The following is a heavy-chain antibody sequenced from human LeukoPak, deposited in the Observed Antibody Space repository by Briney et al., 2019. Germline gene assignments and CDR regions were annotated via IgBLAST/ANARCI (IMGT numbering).Heavy chain of an antibody. D-gene: IGHD3-22*01. J-gene: IGHJ4*02. CDR1: GYTFTSYG. Sequence: GASVKVSCKASGYTFTSYGISWVRQAPGQGLEWMGWISAYNGNTNYAQKFQGRVTMTRNTSISTAYMELSSLRSEDTAVYYCARDYYDSPWGDYWGQGTLVTVSS. V-gene: IGHV1-18*01. CDR3: ARDYYDSPWGDY. CDR2: ISAYNGNT.